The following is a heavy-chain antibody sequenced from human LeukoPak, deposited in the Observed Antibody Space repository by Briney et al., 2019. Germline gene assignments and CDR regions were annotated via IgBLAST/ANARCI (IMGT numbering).Heavy chain of an antibody. D-gene: IGHD6-13*01. Sequence: GRSLRLSCAASGFTFDDYTMHWVRQAPGKGLEWVSLISWDGGSTYYADSVKGRFTISRDNSKNSLYLQMNSLRTEDTALYYCAKDRQVGIAAAGTMDVWGQGTTVTVSS. CDR1: GFTFDDYT. CDR3: AKDRQVGIAAAGTMDV. CDR2: ISWDGGST. J-gene: IGHJ6*02. V-gene: IGHV3-43*01.